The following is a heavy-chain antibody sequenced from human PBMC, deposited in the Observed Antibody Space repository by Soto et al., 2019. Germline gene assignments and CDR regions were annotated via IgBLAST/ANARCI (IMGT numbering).Heavy chain of an antibody. J-gene: IGHJ6*02. D-gene: IGHD3-3*01. V-gene: IGHV6-1*01. CDR1: GDRVSSNSAA. Sequence: PSQTLSLTCAISGDRVSSNSAAWDWIRQSPSRGLEWLARTYYRSKWYIDYALSVKSRITINPDTTKNQLSLQLDSVTPEDTAVYYCARARDYDAWSGYTSQYYYYGMDVWGQGTTVTVSS. CDR2: TYYRSKWYI. CDR3: ARARDYDAWSGYTSQYYYYGMDV.